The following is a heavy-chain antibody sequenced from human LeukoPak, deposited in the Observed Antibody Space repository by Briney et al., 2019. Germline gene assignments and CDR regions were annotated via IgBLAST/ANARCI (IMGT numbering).Heavy chain of an antibody. Sequence: KPSETLSLTCTVSGGSISSSSYYWGWIRQPPGKGLEWIGSIYYSGSTYYNPSLKSRVTISVDTSKNQFSLKLSSVTAADTAVYYCARAVIVVVPAVDAFDIWGQGTMVTVSS. CDR1: GGSISSSSYY. V-gene: IGHV4-39*07. D-gene: IGHD2-2*01. CDR3: ARAVIVVVPAVDAFDI. J-gene: IGHJ3*02. CDR2: IYYSGST.